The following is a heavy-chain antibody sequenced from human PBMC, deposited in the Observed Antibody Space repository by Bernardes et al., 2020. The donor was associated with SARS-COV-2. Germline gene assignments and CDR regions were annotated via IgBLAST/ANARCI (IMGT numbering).Heavy chain of an antibody. J-gene: IGHJ3*02. CDR3: ARDSNRHGITMIVVVIKQAGAFDI. CDR2: INPSGGST. D-gene: IGHD3-22*01. V-gene: IGHV1-46*01. Sequence: ASVKVSCKASGYTFTSYYMHWVRQAPGQGLEWMGIINPSGGSTSYAQKFQGRVTMTRDTSTSTVYMELSSLRSEDTAVYYCARDSNRHGITMIVVVIKQAGAFDIWGQGTMVTVSS. CDR1: GYTFTSYY.